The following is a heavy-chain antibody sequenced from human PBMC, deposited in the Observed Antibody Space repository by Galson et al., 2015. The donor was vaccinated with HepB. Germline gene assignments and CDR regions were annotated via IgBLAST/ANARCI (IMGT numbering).Heavy chain of an antibody. Sequence: SLRLSCAASGFTFSSYAMSWVRQAPGKGLEWVSAISGSGGSTYYADSVKGRFTISRDNSKNTLYLQMNSLRAEDTAVYYCAKVGWEPAAMLHAFDIWGQGTMVTVSS. J-gene: IGHJ3*02. CDR1: GFTFSSYA. CDR2: ISGSGGST. CDR3: AKVGWEPAAMLHAFDI. V-gene: IGHV3-23*01. D-gene: IGHD2-2*01.